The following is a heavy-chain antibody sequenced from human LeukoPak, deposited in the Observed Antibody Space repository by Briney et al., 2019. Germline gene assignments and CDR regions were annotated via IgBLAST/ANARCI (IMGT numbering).Heavy chain of an antibody. CDR3: ARASGGVVIFDY. Sequence: ASVKVSCKASGYTFTNYAMNWVRQAPGQGLEWMGIINPSGGSTGYAQNFQGRVTMTRDTSTSTVYMELSSLRSEDTAVYYCARASGGVVIFDYWGQGTLVTVSS. D-gene: IGHD3-3*01. CDR2: INPSGGST. J-gene: IGHJ4*02. V-gene: IGHV1-46*01. CDR1: GYTFTNYA.